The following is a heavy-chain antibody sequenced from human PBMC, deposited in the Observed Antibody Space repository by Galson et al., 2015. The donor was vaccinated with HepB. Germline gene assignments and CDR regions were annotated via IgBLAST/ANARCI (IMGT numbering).Heavy chain of an antibody. V-gene: IGHV1-69*13. J-gene: IGHJ4*02. D-gene: IGHD5-24*01. CDR1: GGTFSSYA. Sequence: SVKVSCKASGGTFSSYAISWVRQAPGQGLEWMGGIIPIFGTANYAQKFQGRVTITADESTSTAYMELSSLRSEDTAVYYCARVWGDGYNHFDYWGQGTLVTVSS. CDR2: IIPIFGTA. CDR3: ARVWGDGYNHFDY.